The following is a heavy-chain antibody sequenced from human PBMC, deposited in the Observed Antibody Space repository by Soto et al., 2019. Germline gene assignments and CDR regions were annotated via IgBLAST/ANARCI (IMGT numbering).Heavy chain of an antibody. CDR3: ARDDIPGRAVATYGMDV. V-gene: IGHV3-33*08. D-gene: IGHD6-19*01. CDR1: GFTFSSYA. J-gene: IGHJ6*02. Sequence: VQLLESGGGLVQPGGSLRLSCAASGFTFSSYAMSWVRQAPGKGLEWVAVIWYDGSNEYYADSVKGRFTISKDNSKNTLYLQMNSLRAEDTAVYYCARDDIPGRAVATYGMDVWGQGTTVTVSS. CDR2: IWYDGSNE.